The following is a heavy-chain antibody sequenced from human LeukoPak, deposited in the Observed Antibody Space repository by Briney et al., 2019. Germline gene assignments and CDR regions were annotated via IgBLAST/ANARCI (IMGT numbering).Heavy chain of an antibody. V-gene: IGHV1-69-2*01. J-gene: IGHJ6*03. D-gene: IGHD4-17*01. CDR1: GYTFTDYY. Sequence: ASVKVSCKVSGYTFTDYYMHWVQQAPGKGLEWMGLVDPEDGETIYAEKFKGRVTITADTSTDTAYMELSSLRSEDTAVYYCALNYGDYYYYMDVWGKGTTVTVSS. CDR2: VDPEDGET. CDR3: ALNYGDYYYYMDV.